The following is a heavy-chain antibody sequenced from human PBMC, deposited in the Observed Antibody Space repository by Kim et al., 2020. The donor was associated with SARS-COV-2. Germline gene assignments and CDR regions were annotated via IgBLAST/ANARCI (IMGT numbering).Heavy chain of an antibody. V-gene: IGHV1-3*01. Sequence: NTRYSQKFQVGLTITRDTSASTAYMELNSLRSEDTAVYYCAREGHEGGYLTWGQGTMVTVSS. CDR3: AREGHEGGYLT. CDR2: NT. J-gene: IGHJ3*01. D-gene: IGHD3-22*01.